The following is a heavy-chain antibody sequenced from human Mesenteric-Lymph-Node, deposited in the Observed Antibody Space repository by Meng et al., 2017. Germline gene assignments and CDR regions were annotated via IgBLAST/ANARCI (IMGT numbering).Heavy chain of an antibody. CDR1: AFTSTNYA. CDR2: ISDSGGRI. Sequence: EVQLLESGGGLLQPGGSLRLSCAASAFTSTNYALSWVRQAPGKGLEWVSTISDSGGRIFYADSVKGRFTISRDNSKNTVYLQMNSLRVEDTAIYYCAKRVEWQQLAPFDYWGRGTLVTVSS. V-gene: IGHV3-23*01. J-gene: IGHJ4*02. CDR3: AKRVEWQQLAPFDY. D-gene: IGHD6-13*01.